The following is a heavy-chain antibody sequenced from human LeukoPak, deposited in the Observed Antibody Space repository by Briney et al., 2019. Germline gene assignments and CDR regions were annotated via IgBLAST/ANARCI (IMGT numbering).Heavy chain of an antibody. CDR2: ISSDGSII. V-gene: IGHV3-74*01. D-gene: IGHD2-2*01. CDR3: AATYCSSTSCYENYFDY. Sequence: GGSLRLSCAASGFSFSSYWMHWVRQAPGKGLVWVSRISSDGSIINYADSVKGRFTISRDNAKNTLYLQMNSLRAEDTAVYYCAATYCSSTSCYENYFDYWGQGTLVTVSS. J-gene: IGHJ4*02. CDR1: GFSFSSYW.